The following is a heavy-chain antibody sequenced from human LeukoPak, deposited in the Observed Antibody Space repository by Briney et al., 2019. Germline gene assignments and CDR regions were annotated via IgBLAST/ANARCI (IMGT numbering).Heavy chain of an antibody. Sequence: GGSLRLSCAASGFTFSSYWMSWVRQAPGKGLEWVANIKQDGSEKYYVDSVKGRFIISRDNAKNSLYLQMNSLRAGDTAVYYCAKGAFRDQVQGYYYMDVWGKGTTVTVSS. CDR2: IKQDGSEK. D-gene: IGHD3-10*01. CDR1: GFTFSSYW. J-gene: IGHJ6*03. V-gene: IGHV3-7*01. CDR3: AKGAFRDQVQGYYYMDV.